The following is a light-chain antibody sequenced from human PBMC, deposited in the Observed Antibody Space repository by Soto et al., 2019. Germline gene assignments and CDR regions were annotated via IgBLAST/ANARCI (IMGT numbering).Light chain of an antibody. CDR3: QQYYTTPPYT. CDR2: WAS. V-gene: IGKV4-1*01. Sequence: DIVMTQSPDSLAVSLGERATINCKSSQSVLYSSNKKNYLAWYQQKPGQPPKLLIYWASTRESGIPDRFSGGGSGADVTLTISSLQAEDVAVYYCQQYYTTPPYTFGQGTKLEIK. J-gene: IGKJ2*01. CDR1: QSVLYSSNKKNY.